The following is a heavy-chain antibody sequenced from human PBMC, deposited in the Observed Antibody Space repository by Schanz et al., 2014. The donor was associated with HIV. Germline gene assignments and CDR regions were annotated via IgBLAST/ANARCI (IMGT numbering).Heavy chain of an antibody. J-gene: IGHJ5*02. CDR1: GFSFSEYS. CDR3: AKDKSRHTYSSSSRFDP. D-gene: IGHD6-13*01. Sequence: EVQLVESGGGLVQPGGSLRLSCTASGFSFSEYSMNWVRQAPGKGLEWVSAISATGGSTYYADSVKGRFTISRDNSKNTLYLQMNSLRPEDTAVYYCAKDKSRHTYSSSSRFDPWGQGTLVTVSS. CDR2: ISATGGST. V-gene: IGHV3-23*04.